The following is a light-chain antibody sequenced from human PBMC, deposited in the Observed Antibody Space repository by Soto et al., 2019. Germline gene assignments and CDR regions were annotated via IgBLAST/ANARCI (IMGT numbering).Light chain of an antibody. CDR3: PQYDNLPIT. J-gene: IGKJ5*01. CDR2: DAS. CDR1: QNINNY. Sequence: IPTNQTVSLRSDKLQDEVITTSLVSQNINNYLNWYQQKPGRAPKLLIYDASNLQTGVPSRFSGSGSGTDFTFTISSLQPEDIPPYYCPQYDNLPITSGQGTRLEIK. V-gene: IGKV1-33*01.